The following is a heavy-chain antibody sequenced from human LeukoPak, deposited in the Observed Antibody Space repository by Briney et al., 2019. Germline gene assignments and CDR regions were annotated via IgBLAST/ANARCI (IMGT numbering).Heavy chain of an antibody. CDR1: GGSFSGYY. CDR3: ARKGTYYYGSGSYHKNWFDP. D-gene: IGHD3-10*01. CDR2: INHSGST. V-gene: IGHV4-34*01. J-gene: IGHJ5*02. Sequence: PSETLSLTCAVYGGSFSGYYWSWIRQPPGKGLEWIGEINHSGSTNYNPSLKSRVTISVDTSKNQFSLKLSSVTAADTAVYYCARKGTYYYGSGSYHKNWFDPWGQGTLVTVSS.